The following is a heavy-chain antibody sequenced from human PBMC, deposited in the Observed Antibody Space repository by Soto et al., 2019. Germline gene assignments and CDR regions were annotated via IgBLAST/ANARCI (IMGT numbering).Heavy chain of an antibody. V-gene: IGHV1-8*01. CDR3: AREAAAGLVY. CDR1: GYTFTSYD. J-gene: IGHJ4*02. Sequence: QVQLVQSGAEVKKPGASVKVSCKASGYTFTSYDINWVRQATGQGLEWMGWMNPNSGNTGYAQMFQGRLTMTRNTSISTAYMALSSLRSADMAVYYCAREAAAGLVYWGQGTLVTVSS. D-gene: IGHD6-13*01. CDR2: MNPNSGNT.